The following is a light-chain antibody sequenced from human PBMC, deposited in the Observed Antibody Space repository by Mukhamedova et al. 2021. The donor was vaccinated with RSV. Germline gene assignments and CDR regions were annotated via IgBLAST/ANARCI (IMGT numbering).Light chain of an antibody. CDR3: QQSYSTPLT. V-gene: IGKV1-39*01. Sequence: SQSISTYLNWYQQRPGKAPTVLIYAASDLQSGVPSRFSGSGSGTDFTLTISSLQPDDFATYFCQQSYSTPLTFGGGTKVEIK. J-gene: IGKJ4*01. CDR2: AAS. CDR1: QSISTY.